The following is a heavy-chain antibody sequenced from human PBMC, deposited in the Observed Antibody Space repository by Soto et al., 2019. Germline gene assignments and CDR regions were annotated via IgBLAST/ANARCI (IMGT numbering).Heavy chain of an antibody. CDR2: ISGSGGGT. CDR1: GFTFSSYA. Sequence: EVQLLESGGGLVQPGGSLRLSCAASGFTFSSYAMSWVRQAPGKGLEWVSAISGSGGGTYYADSVKGRITISRDNSKNTLYLQMNSLRAEDTAVYYCAKDCYTYGFYYYDYWGQGSLVTVSS. CDR3: AKDCYTYGFYYYDY. D-gene: IGHD5-18*01. J-gene: IGHJ4*02. V-gene: IGHV3-23*01.